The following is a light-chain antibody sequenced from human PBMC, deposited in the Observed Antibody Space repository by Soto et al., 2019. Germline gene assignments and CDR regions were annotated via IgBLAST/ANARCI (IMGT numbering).Light chain of an antibody. V-gene: IGKV1-39*01. CDR3: PQSYTTPRT. CDR1: QSISSY. CDR2: AAS. J-gene: IGKJ1*01. Sequence: DIQMTQSPSSLSASVGDGVTITCRASQSISSYLNWYQQKPGKAPKLLIYAASSLQSGVPSRFSGSGSGTDFTLTISSLQPEDFATYYCPQSYTTPRTFGQGTRVEIK.